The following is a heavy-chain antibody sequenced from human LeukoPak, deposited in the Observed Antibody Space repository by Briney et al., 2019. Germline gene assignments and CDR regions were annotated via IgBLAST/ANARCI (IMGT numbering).Heavy chain of an antibody. CDR2: IYTSGST. Sequence: SETLSLTCTVSGGSISSYYWSWIRQPAGKGLEWIGRIYTSGSTNYNPSLKSRVTMSVDTSKNQFSLKLSSVTAADTAVYYCAREDKSYAFYYYYYMDVWGKGTTVTISS. CDR3: AREDKSYAFYYYYYMDV. V-gene: IGHV4-4*07. D-gene: IGHD2-2*01. CDR1: GGSISSYY. J-gene: IGHJ6*03.